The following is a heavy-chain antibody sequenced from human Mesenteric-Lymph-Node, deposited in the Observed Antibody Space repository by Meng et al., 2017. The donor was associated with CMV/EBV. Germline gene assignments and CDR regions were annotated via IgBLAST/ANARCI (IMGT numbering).Heavy chain of an antibody. J-gene: IGHJ6*02. Sequence: ASVKVSCKASGYTFTGYYMHWVRQAPGQGLEWMGWINPNSGGTNYAQKFQGRVTMTRDTSISTAYMELSRLSSDDTAVYYCARDHIRLEWFGLYGMDVWGQGTTVTVSS. CDR3: ARDHIRLEWFGLYGMDV. CDR2: INPNSGGT. V-gene: IGHV1-2*02. CDR1: GYTFTGYY. D-gene: IGHD3-10*01.